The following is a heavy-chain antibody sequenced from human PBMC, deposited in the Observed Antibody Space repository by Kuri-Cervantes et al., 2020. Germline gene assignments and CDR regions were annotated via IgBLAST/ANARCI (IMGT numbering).Heavy chain of an antibody. V-gene: IGHV3-33*01. CDR3: ASPYCSSTSCYTGGYFQH. CDR1: GFTFSSYG. J-gene: IGHJ1*01. Sequence: GESLKISCAASGFTFSSYGMHWVRQAPGKGLEWVAVIWYDGSNKYYADSVKGRFTISRDNSKNTLYLQMNSLRAEDTAVYYCASPYCSSTSCYTGGYFQHWGQGTLVTVSS. D-gene: IGHD2-2*02. CDR2: IWYDGSNK.